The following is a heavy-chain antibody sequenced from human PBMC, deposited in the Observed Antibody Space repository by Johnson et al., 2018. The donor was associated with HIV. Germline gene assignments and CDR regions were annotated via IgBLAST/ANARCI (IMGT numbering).Heavy chain of an antibody. D-gene: IGHD1-7*01. Sequence: VQLVESGGGLVTPGGSLRLSCAASGFTVSSNYMSWVRQAPGKGLEWVSVIYSGGSTYYADSVNGRFTISRDNSKNTLYLQMNSLRAEDTAVYYCARARDWNYGDIWGHGTMVTVSS. CDR3: ARARDWNYGDI. CDR1: GFTVSSNY. J-gene: IGHJ3*02. CDR2: IYSGGST. V-gene: IGHV3-66*01.